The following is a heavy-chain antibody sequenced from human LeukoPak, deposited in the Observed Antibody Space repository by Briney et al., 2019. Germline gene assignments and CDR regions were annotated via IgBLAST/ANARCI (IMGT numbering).Heavy chain of an antibody. J-gene: IGHJ4*02. D-gene: IGHD3-22*01. CDR3: ARSYYYDSSGAYYFDY. Sequence: GGSLRLSCAASGFTFDDYGMSWVRQAPGKGLEWVSGINWNGGSTGYADSVKGRFTISRDNAKNSLYLQMNSLRAEDTALYYRARSYYYDSSGAYYFDYWGQGTLVTVSS. V-gene: IGHV3-20*04. CDR1: GFTFDDYG. CDR2: INWNGGST.